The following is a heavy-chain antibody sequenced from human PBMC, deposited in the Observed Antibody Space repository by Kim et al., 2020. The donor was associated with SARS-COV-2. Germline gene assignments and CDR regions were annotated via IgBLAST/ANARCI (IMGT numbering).Heavy chain of an antibody. CDR3: ARGTPGHSTTYYFDY. CDR1: GGSISSGGYH. Sequence: SDTLSLTCTVSGGSISSGGYHWNWIRQLPGEGLEWVGYIYNIGSTYYNPSLKSRVTISVDTSKNLFSLTVNSVTAADTAVYFCARGTPGHSTTYYFDYWGQGTLVTVSS. V-gene: IGHV4-31*03. CDR2: IYNIGST. J-gene: IGHJ4*02. D-gene: IGHD1-26*01.